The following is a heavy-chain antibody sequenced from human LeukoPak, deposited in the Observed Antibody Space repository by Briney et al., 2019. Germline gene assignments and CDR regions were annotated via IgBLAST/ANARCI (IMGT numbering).Heavy chain of an antibody. CDR1: GYTLTELS. D-gene: IGHD6-19*01. CDR3: AATPYSSGWYDGMDV. V-gene: IGHV1-24*01. CDR2: FDPEDGET. J-gene: IGHJ6*02. Sequence: ASVKVSCKVSGYTLTELSMHWVRQAPGKGLEWMGGFDPEDGETIYAQKFLGRVTMTEDTSTDTAYMELSSLRSEDTAVYYCAATPYSSGWYDGMDVWGQGTTVTVSS.